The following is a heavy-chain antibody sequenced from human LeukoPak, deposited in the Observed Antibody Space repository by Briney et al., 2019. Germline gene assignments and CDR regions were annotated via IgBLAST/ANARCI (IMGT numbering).Heavy chain of an antibody. V-gene: IGHV1-69*13. Sequence: SVTVSCKASGGTFSSYAISWVRQAPGQGLEWMGGIIPTFGIANYAQKFQGRVTITADESTSTAYMELSSLRSEDTAVYYCARKKYYDILTGRYYYYYYGMDVWGQGTTVTVSS. CDR2: IIPTFGIA. D-gene: IGHD3-9*01. CDR1: GGTFSSYA. CDR3: ARKKYYDILTGRYYYYYYGMDV. J-gene: IGHJ6*02.